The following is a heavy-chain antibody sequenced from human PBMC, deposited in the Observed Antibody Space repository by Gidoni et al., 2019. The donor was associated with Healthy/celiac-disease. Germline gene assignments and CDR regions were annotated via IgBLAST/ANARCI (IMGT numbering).Heavy chain of an antibody. Sequence: EVQLVESGGGLVKPGGSLRLSCAASGFTFSSYSMNWVRQAPGKGLEWVSSISSSSSYIYYADSVKGRFTISRDNAKNSLYLQMNSLRAEDTAVYYCARGGFPQEIIAARISDHTQEYDYWGQGTLVTVSS. CDR2: ISSSSSYI. V-gene: IGHV3-21*01. CDR3: ARGGFPQEIIAARISDHTQEYDY. D-gene: IGHD6-6*01. CDR1: GFTFSSYS. J-gene: IGHJ4*02.